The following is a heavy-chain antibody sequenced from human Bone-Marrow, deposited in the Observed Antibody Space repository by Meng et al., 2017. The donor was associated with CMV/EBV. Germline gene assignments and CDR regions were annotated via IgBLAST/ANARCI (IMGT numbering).Heavy chain of an antibody. CDR3: AKVGDNYYDTGGFYDAADY. Sequence: GGSLRLSCAPSGFTFSSYAMTWVRQAPGKGLEWVSAISASGSSTYYADSVKGRFTIYRDSSENTLYLQMNSLRAEDTAVYYCAKVGDNYYDTGGFYDAADYWGQGTLVTVSS. CDR1: GFTFSSYA. V-gene: IGHV3-23*01. CDR2: ISASGSST. D-gene: IGHD3-22*01. J-gene: IGHJ4*02.